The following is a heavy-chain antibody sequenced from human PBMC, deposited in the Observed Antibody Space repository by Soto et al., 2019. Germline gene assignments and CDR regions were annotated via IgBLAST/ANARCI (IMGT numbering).Heavy chain of an antibody. V-gene: IGHV4-34*01. J-gene: IGHJ3*02. CDR3: ARRHFPTMVRGGGPPHI. Sequence: QVQLQQWGAGLLKPSETLSLTCAVYGGSFSGYYWSWIRQPPGKGLEWIGEINHSGSTNYNPSLKSRVTISVDTSKNQFSLKLSSVTAADTAVYYCARRHFPTMVRGGGPPHIWGQRTMVTVSS. CDR1: GGSFSGYY. CDR2: INHSGST. D-gene: IGHD3-10*01.